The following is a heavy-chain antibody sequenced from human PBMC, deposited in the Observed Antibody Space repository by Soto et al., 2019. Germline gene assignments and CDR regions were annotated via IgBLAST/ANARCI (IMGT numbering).Heavy chain of an antibody. V-gene: IGHV5-51*01. CDR2: IHPGDSDV. CDR3: ARHVGGRDSYYGIDV. J-gene: IGHJ6*02. CDR1: GYTFINYW. Sequence: PGESLKISCKASGYTFINYWIAWERQMPGKVLEWMGIIHPGDSDVRYSPSFQGLVTFSADKSINTAYAQWSSLKASDTALYYCARHVGGRDSYYGIDVWGRGXTITV.